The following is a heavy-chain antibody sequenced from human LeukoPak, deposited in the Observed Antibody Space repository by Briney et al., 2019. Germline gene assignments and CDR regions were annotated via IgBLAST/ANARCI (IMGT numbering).Heavy chain of an antibody. V-gene: IGHV3-23*01. CDR3: AKDPDVLLWFGELLSSFGP. CDR2: ISGSGGST. D-gene: IGHD3-10*01. CDR1: GFTFSSYA. J-gene: IGHJ5*02. Sequence: PGGSLRLSCAASGFTFSSYAMSWVRQAPGKGLEWVSAISGSGGSTYYADSVKGRFTISRDNSKNTLYLQMNSLRAKDTAVYYCAKDPDVLLWFGELLSSFGPWGQGTLVTVSS.